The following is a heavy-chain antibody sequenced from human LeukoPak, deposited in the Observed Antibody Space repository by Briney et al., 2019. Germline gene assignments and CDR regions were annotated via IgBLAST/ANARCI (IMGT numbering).Heavy chain of an antibody. CDR3: ARAGPPRLWFGELLV. CDR2: ISYDGSNR. V-gene: IGHV3-30*04. J-gene: IGHJ4*02. D-gene: IGHD3-10*01. Sequence: GRSLRLSCAASGFTFSSYTMHWVRQAPGKGLEWVAVISYDGSNRHYADSVKGRFTISRDNSDNTLFLQMNSLRVEDTAVYYCARAGPPRLWFGELLVWGQGTLVSVSS. CDR1: GFTFSSYT.